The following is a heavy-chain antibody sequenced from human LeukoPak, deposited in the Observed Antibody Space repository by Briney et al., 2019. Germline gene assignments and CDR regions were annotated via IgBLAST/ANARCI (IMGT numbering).Heavy chain of an antibody. Sequence: PSETLSLTCTVSGGSISSSSYYWGWIRQPPGKGLEWIGSIYYSGSTYYNPSLKSRVTISVDTSKNQFSLKLSSVTAADTAVYYCARGVVPVSDWYFDLWGRGTLVTVSS. D-gene: IGHD2-2*01. CDR1: GGSISSSSYY. V-gene: IGHV4-39*01. CDR2: IYYSGST. J-gene: IGHJ2*01. CDR3: ARGVVPVSDWYFDL.